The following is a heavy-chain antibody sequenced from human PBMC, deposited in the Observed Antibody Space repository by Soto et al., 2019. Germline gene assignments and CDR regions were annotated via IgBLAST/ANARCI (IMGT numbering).Heavy chain of an antibody. J-gene: IGHJ6*02. CDR1: GFTFDDYA. CDR2: INPNSGGT. V-gene: IGHV1-2*02. Sequence: VQLVESGGGLVQPGRSLRLSCAASGFTFDDYAMHWVRQAPGQGLEWMGWINPNSGGTNYAQKFQGRVTMTRDTSISTAYMELSRLRSDDTAVYYCARDLYGSGSYYYYYYGMDVWGQGTTVTVSS. D-gene: IGHD3-10*01. CDR3: ARDLYGSGSYYYYYYGMDV.